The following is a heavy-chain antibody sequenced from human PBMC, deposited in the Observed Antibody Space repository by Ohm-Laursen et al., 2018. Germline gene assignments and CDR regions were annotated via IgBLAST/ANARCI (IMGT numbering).Heavy chain of an antibody. CDR1: GFTFGSYA. D-gene: IGHD6-13*01. CDR3: ARSPAAVPGPHLDD. J-gene: IGHJ4*02. V-gene: IGHV3-23*01. CDR2: ISAGGGST. Sequence: SPRLSCAAFGFTFGSYAMSWVRQTPGKGLEWVSAISAGGGSTFYADSVKGRFTISRDNSKNTLYLQMNTLTAADTAVYYCARSPAAVPGPHLDDWGQGTLVTVSS.